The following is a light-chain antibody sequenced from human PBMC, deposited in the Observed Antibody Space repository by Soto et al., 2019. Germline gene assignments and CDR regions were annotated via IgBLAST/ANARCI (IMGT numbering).Light chain of an antibody. CDR3: QQYNNWHRIT. V-gene: IGKV3D-15*01. Sequence: EIVMTQSPVTLSVSPGERATLSCRASQTVSSKLAWYQQRPGQAPRLLXYGPSTRATGIPARFSGSGSGTEFTLTISSLQDEDFAVYYCQQYNNWHRITFGQGTRLEIK. CDR1: QTVSSK. J-gene: IGKJ5*01. CDR2: GPS.